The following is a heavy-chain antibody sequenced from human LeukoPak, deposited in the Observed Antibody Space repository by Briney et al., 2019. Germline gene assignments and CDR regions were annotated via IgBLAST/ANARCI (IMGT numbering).Heavy chain of an antibody. D-gene: IGHD2-2*01. CDR2: IYDSGKT. Sequence: TSETLSLTCTVSSGSSRGRYWSWIRQPPGKVLEYIGHIYDSGKTDYNPSLKSRVTMSIDTSKNQFSLNLRSVTAADTAVYYCARWYCSNICYHMDVWGKGTTVTVSS. J-gene: IGHJ6*04. CDR1: SGSSRGRY. CDR3: ARWYCSNICYHMDV. V-gene: IGHV4-59*11.